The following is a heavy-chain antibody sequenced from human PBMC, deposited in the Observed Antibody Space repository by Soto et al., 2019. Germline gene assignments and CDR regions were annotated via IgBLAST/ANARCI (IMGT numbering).Heavy chain of an antibody. CDR1: GGSISSSSYY. J-gene: IGHJ6*02. D-gene: IGHD3-16*01. CDR3: ARHGGYYYYGMDV. CDR2: IYYSGST. V-gene: IGHV4-39*01. Sequence: SETLSLTCTVSGGSISSSSYYWGWIRQPPGKGLEWIGGIYYSGSTYYNPSLKSRVTISVDTSKNQFSLKLSSVTAADTAVYYCARHGGYYYYGMDVWGQGTTVTVSS.